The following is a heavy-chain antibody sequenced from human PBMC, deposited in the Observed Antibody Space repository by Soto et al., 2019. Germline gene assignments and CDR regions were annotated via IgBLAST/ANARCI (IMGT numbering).Heavy chain of an antibody. J-gene: IGHJ5*02. CDR3: ARARYAAAGRARFDP. V-gene: IGHV4-30-4*01. D-gene: IGHD6-13*01. CDR1: GGSISSGDYY. CDR2: IYYSGST. Sequence: SETLSLTCTVSGGSISSGDYYWSWIRQPPGKGLEWIGYIYYSGSTYYNPSLKSRVTISVDTSKNQFSLKLSSVTAADTAVYYCARARYAAAGRARFDPWGQGTLVTVSS.